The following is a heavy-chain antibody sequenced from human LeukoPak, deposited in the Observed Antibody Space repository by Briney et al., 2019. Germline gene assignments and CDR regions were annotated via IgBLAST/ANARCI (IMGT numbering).Heavy chain of an antibody. Sequence: GSLRLSCAASGFTVSSNYMSWVRQAPGKGLEWIGEINDSGSTNYNPSLKSRATISADTSKNQFSLNLSSVTAADTAVYYCARHMLGGKRSFDSWGQGTLVTVSS. D-gene: IGHD4-23*01. CDR3: ARHMLGGKRSFDS. CDR1: GFTVSSNY. V-gene: IGHV4-34*01. CDR2: INDSGST. J-gene: IGHJ4*02.